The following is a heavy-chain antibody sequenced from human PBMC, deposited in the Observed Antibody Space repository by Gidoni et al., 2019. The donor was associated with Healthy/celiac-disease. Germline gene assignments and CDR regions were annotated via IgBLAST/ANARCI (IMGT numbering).Heavy chain of an antibody. V-gene: IGHV3-30*04. CDR3: ARDSGYCSGGSCYPGLYYYYGMDV. J-gene: IGHJ6*02. D-gene: IGHD2-15*01. CDR1: GFTFSSYA. Sequence: QVQLVESGGGVVQPGRSLRLSCAASGFTFSSYALHWVRQAPGKGLEWVAVISYDGSNKYYADSVKGRFTISRDNSKNTLYLQMNSLRAEDTAVYYCARDSGYCSGGSCYPGLYYYYGMDVWGQGTTVTVSS. CDR2: ISYDGSNK.